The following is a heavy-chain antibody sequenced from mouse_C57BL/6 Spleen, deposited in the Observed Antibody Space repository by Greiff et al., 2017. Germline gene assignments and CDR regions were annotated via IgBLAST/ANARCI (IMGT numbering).Heavy chain of an antibody. V-gene: IGHV5-16*01. Sequence: EVKLVESEGGLVQPGSSMKLSCTASGFTFSDYYMAWVRQVPEKGLEWVANINYDGSSTYYLDSLKSRFIISRDNAKNILYLQMSSLKSEDTATYYCARDKAYYSNYAMDYWGQGTSVTVSS. CDR1: GFTFSDYY. D-gene: IGHD2-5*01. J-gene: IGHJ4*01. CDR2: INYDGSST. CDR3: ARDKAYYSNYAMDY.